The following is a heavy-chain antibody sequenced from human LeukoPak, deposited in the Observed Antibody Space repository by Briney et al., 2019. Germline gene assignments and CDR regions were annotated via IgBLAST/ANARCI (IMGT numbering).Heavy chain of an antibody. J-gene: IGHJ4*02. CDR1: GYSITSGYY. CDR3: ARFCSSTTCYTRGGDY. V-gene: IGHV4-38-2*02. CDR2: IYHTGNT. D-gene: IGHD2-2*02. Sequence: SETLSLTCSVSGYSITSGYYWGWIRQPPGKGLEWIGSIYHTGNTFYDPSFNSRVTISVDTSKNQFSLSLSSVTAADTAVYYCARFCSSTTCYTRGGDYWGQGTLVTVSS.